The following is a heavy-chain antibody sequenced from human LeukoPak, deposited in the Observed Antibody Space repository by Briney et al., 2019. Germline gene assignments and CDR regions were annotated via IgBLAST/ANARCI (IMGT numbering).Heavy chain of an antibody. CDR1: GYTFTSYD. V-gene: IGHV1-8*03. CDR2: MNPNSSDR. D-gene: IGHD3-16*01. J-gene: IGHJ4*02. CDR3: ARGVGHFDY. Sequence: ASVKLSCKASGYTFTSYDINWGRQATGQGLGWMGGMNPNSSDRAYAQKSQARVTITRNTSISTAYMELSSLRSEDTAVYYCARGVGHFDYWGQGTPVTVSS.